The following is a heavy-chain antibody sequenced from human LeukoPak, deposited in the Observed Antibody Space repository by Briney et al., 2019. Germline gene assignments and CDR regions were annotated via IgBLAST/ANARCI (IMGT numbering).Heavy chain of an antibody. Sequence: SETLSLTCTVSGGSISSYYWSWIRQPPGKGQEWIGYIYYSGSNNYNPSLKSRVTISVDTSKNQVSLKLTSVTAADTAVYYCARGAWYSSSWYEYFQHWGQGTLVTVSS. D-gene: IGHD6-13*01. CDR3: ARGAWYSSSWYEYFQH. J-gene: IGHJ1*01. CDR1: GGSISSYY. CDR2: IYYSGSN. V-gene: IGHV4-59*01.